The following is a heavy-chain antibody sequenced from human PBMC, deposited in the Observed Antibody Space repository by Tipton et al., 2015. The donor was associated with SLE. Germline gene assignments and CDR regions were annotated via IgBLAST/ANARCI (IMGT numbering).Heavy chain of an antibody. D-gene: IGHD6-19*01. Sequence: GSLRLSCAVSGGSIRSSNWWSWVRQPPGKGLEWIGEIHHSGSTNSNPSLKSRVTISVDTYRNQLSLKLNSVTAADTAVYYCVRLSSSGWRPYNWFDPWGQGTLVTVSS. CDR3: VRLSSSGWRPYNWFDP. CDR1: GGSIRSSNW. V-gene: IGHV4-4*02. J-gene: IGHJ5*02. CDR2: IHHSGST.